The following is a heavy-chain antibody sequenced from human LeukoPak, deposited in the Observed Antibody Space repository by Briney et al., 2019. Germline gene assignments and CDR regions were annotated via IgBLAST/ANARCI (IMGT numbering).Heavy chain of an antibody. Sequence: PSETLSLTCTVSGGSVSSTYWSWIRQPPGKGLEWIGYIYYSGNTKYNPSLKSRVTISVDTSKNQFSLKLSSVTAADTVVYYCARGEYSSSSPLDYWGQGTLVNVSS. CDR2: IYYSGNT. CDR3: ARGEYSSSSPLDY. V-gene: IGHV4-59*02. CDR1: GGSVSSTY. D-gene: IGHD6-6*01. J-gene: IGHJ4*02.